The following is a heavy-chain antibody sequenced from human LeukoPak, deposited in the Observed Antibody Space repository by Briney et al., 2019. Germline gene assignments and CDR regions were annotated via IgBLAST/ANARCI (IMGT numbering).Heavy chain of an antibody. CDR2: IYYSGST. V-gene: IGHV4-34*01. CDR1: GGSFSGYY. Sequence: PSETLSLTCAVYGGSFSGYYWSWIRQPPGKGLEWIGSIYYSGSTYYNPSLKSRVTISADTSKNQFSLKLSSVTAADTAVYYCARQTYSGSRFYWFDPWGQGTLVTVSS. D-gene: IGHD1-26*01. CDR3: ARQTYSGSRFYWFDP. J-gene: IGHJ5*02.